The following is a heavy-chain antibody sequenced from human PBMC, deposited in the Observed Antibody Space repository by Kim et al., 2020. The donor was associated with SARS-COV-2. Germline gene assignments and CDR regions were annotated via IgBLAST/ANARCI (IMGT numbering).Heavy chain of an antibody. CDR3: ARDIGRYEYFDY. Sequence: YYADSVKGRVTIARDKSKNTLYLQMNSRRAEDAAVYYGARDIGRYEYFDYWGQGTLVTVSS. V-gene: IGHV3-30*01. J-gene: IGHJ4*02. D-gene: IGHD5-12*01.